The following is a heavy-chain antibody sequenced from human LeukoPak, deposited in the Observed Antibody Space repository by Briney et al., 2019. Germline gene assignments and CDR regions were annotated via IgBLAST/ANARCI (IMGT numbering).Heavy chain of an antibody. V-gene: IGHV3-15*07. CDR2: IKSKTDGGTT. D-gene: IGHD3-22*01. J-gene: IGHJ4*02. CDR1: GFSFNSYA. Sequence: GGSLRLSCTASGFSFNSYAMNWVRQAPGKGLEWVGRIKSKTDGGTTDYAAPVKGRFTISRDDSKNTLYLQMNSLKTEDTAVYYCSTTYYYDSSEGYWGQGTLVTVSS. CDR3: STTYYYDSSEGY.